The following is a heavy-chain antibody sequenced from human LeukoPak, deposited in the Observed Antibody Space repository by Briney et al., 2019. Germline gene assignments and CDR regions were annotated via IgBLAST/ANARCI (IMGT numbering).Heavy chain of an antibody. D-gene: IGHD3-22*01. CDR2: INPNSGGT. CDR3: ARDVKLYYYDSSGYYNDAFDI. V-gene: IGHV1-2*06. Sequence: ASVKLSCKASGYTFTGYYMHWVRQPPGQGLGWMGRINPNSGGTNYSQKFQGRVSMTRDTSISTAYMELSRLRSDDTAVYYCARDVKLYYYDSSGYYNDAFDIWGQGTMVTVSS. CDR1: GYTFTGYY. J-gene: IGHJ3*02.